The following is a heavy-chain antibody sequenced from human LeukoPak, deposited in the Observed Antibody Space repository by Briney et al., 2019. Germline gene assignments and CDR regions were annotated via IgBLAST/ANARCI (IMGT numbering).Heavy chain of an antibody. J-gene: IGHJ4*02. CDR2: ISGSSTYI. CDR1: GFTFSSYN. D-gene: IGHD2-15*01. V-gene: IGHV3-21*01. CDR3: ARGSPSFDY. Sequence: PGGSLRLSCAASGFTFSSYNMNWVRQAPGKGLEWVSSISGSSTYIYYADSVKGRFTISRDNAENSLYLQMNSLRAEDTAVYFCARGSPSFDYWGQGTLVTVSS.